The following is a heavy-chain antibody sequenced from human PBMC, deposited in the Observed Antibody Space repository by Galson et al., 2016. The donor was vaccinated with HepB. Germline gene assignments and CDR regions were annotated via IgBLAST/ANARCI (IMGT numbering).Heavy chain of an antibody. J-gene: IGHJ6*02. V-gene: IGHV3-53*01. CDR3: ATKQEGITMIRGVTVDYYGMDV. Sequence: SLRLSCAASGFTVSSMTWVRQAPGKGLGWVSVIYSGGSTYYTDSVKGRFTISRDNSKNTVYLQMNSLRAEDTAVYHCATKQEGITMIRGVTVDYYGMDVWGQGTTVTVSS. D-gene: IGHD3-10*01. CDR2: IYSGGST. CDR1: GFTVSS.